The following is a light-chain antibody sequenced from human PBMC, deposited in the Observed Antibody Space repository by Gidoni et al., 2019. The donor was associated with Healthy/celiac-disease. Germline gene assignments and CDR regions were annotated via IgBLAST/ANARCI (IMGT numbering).Light chain of an antibody. CDR2: GAS. V-gene: IGKV3-20*01. J-gene: IGKJ1*01. CDR3: QQDGSSPWT. CDR1: QSVSSSY. Sequence: EIVLTQSPGTLSFSPGERATLSCRASQSVSSSYLAWYQQKHGQSPRRLIYGASSRATGIPDRLSGSGSGTDFTLTISRLEPEDFAVYYCQQDGSSPWTFGQGTKVEIK.